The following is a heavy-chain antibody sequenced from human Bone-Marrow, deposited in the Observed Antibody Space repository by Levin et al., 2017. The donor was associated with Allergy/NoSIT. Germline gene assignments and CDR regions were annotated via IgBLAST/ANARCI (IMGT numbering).Heavy chain of an antibody. Sequence: GESLKISCAASGFTFSSYGMHWVRQAPGKGLEWVAVIWYDGSNKYYADSVKGRFTISRDNSKNTLYLQMNSLRAEDTAVYYCATQARIFGALYYYYGMDVWGQGTTVTVSS. CDR2: IWYDGSNK. D-gene: IGHD3-3*01. CDR3: ATQARIFGALYYYYGMDV. J-gene: IGHJ6*02. CDR1: GFTFSSYG. V-gene: IGHV3-33*01.